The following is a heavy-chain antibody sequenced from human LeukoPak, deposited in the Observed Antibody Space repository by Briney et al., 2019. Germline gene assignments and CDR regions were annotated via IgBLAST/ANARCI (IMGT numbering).Heavy chain of an antibody. CDR1: GGSISSHY. D-gene: IGHD5-18*01. CDR2: IYYSGST. CDR3: ATLTRRYSYGYYFDY. V-gene: IGHV4-59*11. J-gene: IGHJ4*02. Sequence: SETQSLTCTVSGGSISSHYWSWIQQPPGKGLQWIGYIYYSGSTNYNPSLKSRVTISVDTSKNQFSLKLSSVTAADTAVYYCATLTRRYSYGYYFDYWGQGTLVTVSS.